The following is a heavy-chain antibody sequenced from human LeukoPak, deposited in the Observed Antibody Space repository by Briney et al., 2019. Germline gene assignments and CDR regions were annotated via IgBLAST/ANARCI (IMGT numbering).Heavy chain of an antibody. Sequence: SETLSLTCTLSGGSISSGDYYWSWIRQPPGKGLEWIGYIYYSGSTYYNPSLKSRVTISVDTSKNQFSLKLSSVTAADTAVYYCARGGYYDSSGPTRPTGFDYWGQGTLVTVSS. CDR2: IYYSGST. J-gene: IGHJ4*02. V-gene: IGHV4-30-4*01. D-gene: IGHD3-22*01. CDR3: ARGGYYDSSGPTRPTGFDY. CDR1: GGSISSGDYY.